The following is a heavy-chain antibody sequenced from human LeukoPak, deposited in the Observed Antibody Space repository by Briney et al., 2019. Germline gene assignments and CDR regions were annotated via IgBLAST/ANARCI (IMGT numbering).Heavy chain of an antibody. Sequence: GGSLRLSCAASGFTFSSYGMHWVRRAPGKGLEWVAVISYDGSNKYYADSVKGRFTISRDNSKNTLYLQMNSLRAEDTAVYYCARTPHYWGQGTLVTVSS. CDR2: ISYDGSNK. J-gene: IGHJ4*02. CDR1: GFTFSSYG. V-gene: IGHV3-30*03. CDR3: ARTPHY.